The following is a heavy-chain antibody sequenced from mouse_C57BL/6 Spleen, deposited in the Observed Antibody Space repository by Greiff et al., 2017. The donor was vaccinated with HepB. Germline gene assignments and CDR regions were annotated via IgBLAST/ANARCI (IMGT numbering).Heavy chain of an antibody. Sequence: QVQLQQSGAELVKPGASVKISCKASGYAFSSYWMNWVQQRPGKGLEWIGQIYHGDGDTNYNGKFKGKATLTADKSSSTAYMQLSSLTSEDSAVSFCAGRDYGSSFDYWGQGTTLTVSS. D-gene: IGHD1-1*01. V-gene: IGHV1-80*01. CDR3: AGRDYGSSFDY. J-gene: IGHJ2*01. CDR1: GYAFSSYW. CDR2: IYHGDGDT.